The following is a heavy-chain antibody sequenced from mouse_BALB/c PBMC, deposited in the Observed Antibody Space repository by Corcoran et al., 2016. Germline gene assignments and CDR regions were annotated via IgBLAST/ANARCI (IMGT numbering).Heavy chain of an antibody. V-gene: IGHV9-3-1*01. CDR2: INTYTGEP. D-gene: IGHD2-1*01. CDR1: GYTFTNYG. J-gene: IGHJ4*01. Sequence: QIQLVQSGPELKKPGETVKISCKASGYTFTNYGMNWVNQAPGKGLKWMGWINTYTGEPTYADDFKGRFAFSLETSASTAYLQINNLKNEDTATYFCASGNDAMDYWGQGTSVTVSS. CDR3: ASGNDAMDY.